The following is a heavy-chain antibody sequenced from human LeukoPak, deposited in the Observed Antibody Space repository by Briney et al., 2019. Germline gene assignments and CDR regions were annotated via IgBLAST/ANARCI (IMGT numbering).Heavy chain of an antibody. V-gene: IGHV3-15*01. Sequence: GGSLRLSCAASGFTFSNAWMSWVRQAPGKGLEWVSRIKSKTDGGTTDYAAPVKGRFTISRDDSKNTLSVHINSLKTEDTAVYYCTTGPYDYGSGTYYHWGQGTLVTVSS. CDR1: GFTFSNAW. J-gene: IGHJ4*02. CDR2: IKSKTDGGTT. D-gene: IGHD3-10*01. CDR3: TTGPYDYGSGTYYH.